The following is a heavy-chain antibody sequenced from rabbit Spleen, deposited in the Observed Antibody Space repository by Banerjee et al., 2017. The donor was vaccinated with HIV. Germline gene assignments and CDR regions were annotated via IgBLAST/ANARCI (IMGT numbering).Heavy chain of an antibody. D-gene: IGHD8-1*01. CDR1: GLDFSSNYW. CDR3: ARDSGTSFSTYGMDL. CDR2: IYAGSGSA. J-gene: IGHJ6*01. V-gene: IGHV1S40*01. Sequence: QSLEESGGDLVKPGASLTLTCKASGLDFSSNYWMCWVRQAPGKGPEWIACIYAGSGSAYYATWAKGRFTISKTSSTTVTLQMTSLTAADTATYFCARDSGTSFSTYGMDLWGQGTLVTVS.